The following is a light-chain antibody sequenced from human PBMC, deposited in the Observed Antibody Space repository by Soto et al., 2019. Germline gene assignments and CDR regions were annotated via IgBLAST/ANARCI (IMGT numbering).Light chain of an antibody. J-gene: IGKJ1*01. Sequence: DIQMAQSPSTLSGSVGDRVTITRGASQTISSWLAWYQQKPGKAPKRLIYKASTLKSGVPSRFSGSGSGTEFTLTISSLQPDDFATYYCQHYNSYSEAFGQGTKVDIK. CDR1: QTISSW. CDR3: QHYNSYSEA. CDR2: KAS. V-gene: IGKV1-5*03.